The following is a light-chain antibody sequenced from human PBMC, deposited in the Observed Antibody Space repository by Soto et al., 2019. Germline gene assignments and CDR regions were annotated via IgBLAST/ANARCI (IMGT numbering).Light chain of an antibody. CDR3: QLWVSSSHHFYA. V-gene: IGLV3-21*02. Sequence: SYELPQPPSVSVAPGQTARITCGGDNIGSKSVHWYQQKPGQAPVLVVYNDRDRPSGTPERFSGSNSGNTATLTISRVEAGDEADYYCQLWVSSSHHFYAFGTGTKVTVL. CDR1: NIGSKS. CDR2: NDR. J-gene: IGLJ1*01.